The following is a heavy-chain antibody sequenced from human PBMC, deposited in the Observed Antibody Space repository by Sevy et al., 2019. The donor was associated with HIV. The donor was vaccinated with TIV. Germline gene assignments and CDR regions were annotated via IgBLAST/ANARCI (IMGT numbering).Heavy chain of an antibody. Sequence: ASVKVSCKASGYTFTSYGISWVRQAPGQGLEWMGWISAYNGNTNYAQKLQGRVTMTTDTSTRTAYMELRGLRSDDTAVYYGARDSITYYYDSSGYFHFDYWGQGTLVTVSS. J-gene: IGHJ4*02. D-gene: IGHD3-22*01. CDR1: GYTFTSYG. CDR2: ISAYNGNT. V-gene: IGHV1-18*04. CDR3: ARDSITYYYDSSGYFHFDY.